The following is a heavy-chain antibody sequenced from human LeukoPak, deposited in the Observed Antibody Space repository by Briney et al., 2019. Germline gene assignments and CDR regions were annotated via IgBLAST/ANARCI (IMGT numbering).Heavy chain of an antibody. D-gene: IGHD6-19*01. CDR3: ASSVPATKIFDY. V-gene: IGHV3-21*01. J-gene: IGHJ4*02. CDR2: ISSYSTSI. CDR1: GFTFISYS. Sequence: GGSLRLSCAASGFTFISYSMNWVRQAPGKWLEWVSSISSYSTSIYYADSLKGRFTVSRDNAKNSLYLQMNSLRAEDTAVYYCASSVPATKIFDYWGQGTLVTVSS.